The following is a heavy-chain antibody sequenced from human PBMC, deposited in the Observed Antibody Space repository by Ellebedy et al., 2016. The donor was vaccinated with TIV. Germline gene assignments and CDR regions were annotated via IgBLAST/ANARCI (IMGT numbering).Heavy chain of an antibody. CDR2: FDPEDGET. V-gene: IGHV1-24*01. CDR1: GYTLTELS. J-gene: IGHJ4*02. CDR3: ARSYCSGGSCRPNFGSGYDY. Sequence: ASVKVSCXASGYTLTELSMHWVRQAAGKGLEWMGGFDPEDGETIYAQKFQGRVTMTEDTSTDTAYMELSSLRSEDTAVYYCARSYCSGGSCRPNFGSGYDYWGQGTLVTVSS. D-gene: IGHD2-15*01.